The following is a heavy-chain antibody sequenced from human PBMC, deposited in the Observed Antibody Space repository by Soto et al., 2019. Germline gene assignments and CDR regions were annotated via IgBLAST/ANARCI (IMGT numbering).Heavy chain of an antibody. Sequence: ASVKVSCTASGYTFTNYYIHWVRQAPGQGLEWMGVINPTGGRASYAPKFQGRVTLTRDTSTSTAYMELSSLRSDDTAVYFCSRLTTMVREINDDPFDFWGQGTLVTVS. CDR1: GYTFTNYY. CDR2: INPTGGRA. V-gene: IGHV1-46*03. D-gene: IGHD3-10*01. J-gene: IGHJ3*01. CDR3: SRLTTMVREINDDPFDF.